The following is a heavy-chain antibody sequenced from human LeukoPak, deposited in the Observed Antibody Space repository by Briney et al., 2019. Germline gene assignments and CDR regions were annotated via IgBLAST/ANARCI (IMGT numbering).Heavy chain of an antibody. CDR2: LNSDGSST. CDR3: ARDLFSSGWYYYFDY. Sequence: PGGSLRLSCAASGFTFSSYWMHWVRQAPGKGLVWVSRLNSDGSSTTYADSVKGRFTISRDNAKNTLYLQMNSLRAEDTAVYYCARDLFSSGWYYYFDYWGQGTLVTVSS. V-gene: IGHV3-74*01. CDR1: GFTFSSYW. J-gene: IGHJ4*02. D-gene: IGHD6-19*01.